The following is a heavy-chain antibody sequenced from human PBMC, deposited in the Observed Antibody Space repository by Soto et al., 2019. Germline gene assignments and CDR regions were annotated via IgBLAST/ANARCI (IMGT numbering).Heavy chain of an antibody. CDR3: ARRMLPALAYYGMDV. CDR2: IYPGDSDT. CDR1: GYSFTSYW. V-gene: IGHV5-51*01. D-gene: IGHD2-8*01. Sequence: GESLKISCKGSGYSFTSYWIGWVRQMPGKGLEWMGIIYPGDSDTRYSPSFQGQVTISADKSISTAYLQWSSLKASDTAMYYCARRMLPALAYYGMDVWGQGTTVTVSS. J-gene: IGHJ6*02.